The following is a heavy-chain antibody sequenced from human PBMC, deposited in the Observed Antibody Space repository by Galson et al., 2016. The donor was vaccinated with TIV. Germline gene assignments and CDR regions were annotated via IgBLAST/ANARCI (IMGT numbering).Heavy chain of an antibody. CDR1: GYSIRSGSYY. Sequence: TLSLTCDVSGYSIRSGSYYWTWIRQPPGKGLECIGYIYYPGTTKYNPSLQSRVTISIDTSKNQISLNLRSVTAAETAVYYCAREGKNRGPDVGYWGQGTLVTVSS. D-gene: IGHD1-14*01. CDR2: IYYPGTT. J-gene: IGHJ4*02. CDR3: AREGKNRGPDVGY. V-gene: IGHV4-61*01.